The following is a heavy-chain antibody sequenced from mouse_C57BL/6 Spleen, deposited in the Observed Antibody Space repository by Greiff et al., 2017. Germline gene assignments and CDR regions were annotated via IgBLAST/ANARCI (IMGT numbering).Heavy chain of an antibody. CDR2: IYPRDGST. J-gene: IGHJ3*01. D-gene: IGHD1-1*01. V-gene: IGHV1-85*01. Sequence: QVHVKQSGPELVKPGASVKLSCKASGYTFTSYDINWVKQRPGQGLEWIGWIYPRDGSTKYNEKFKGKATLTVDTSSSTAYMELHSLTSEDSAVYFCARGGTVVEGWFAYWGQGTLVTVSA. CDR3: ARGGTVVEGWFAY. CDR1: GYTFTSYD.